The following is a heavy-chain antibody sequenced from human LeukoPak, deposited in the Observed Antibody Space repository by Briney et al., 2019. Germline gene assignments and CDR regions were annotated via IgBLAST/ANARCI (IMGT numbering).Heavy chain of an antibody. CDR2: ISWNSGSI. CDR3: AKDIYYYYDSSGSFDY. D-gene: IGHD3-22*01. Sequence: GGSLRLSCAASGFTFDDYAMHWVRQAPGKGLEWVSGISWNSGSIGYADSVKGRFTISRDNAKNSLYLQMTSLRAEDTALYYCAKDIYYYYDSSGSFDYWAREPWSPSPQ. J-gene: IGHJ4*02. CDR1: GFTFDDYA. V-gene: IGHV3-9*01.